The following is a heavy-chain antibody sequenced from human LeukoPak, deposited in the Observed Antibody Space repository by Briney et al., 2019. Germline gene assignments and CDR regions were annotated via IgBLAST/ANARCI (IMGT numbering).Heavy chain of an antibody. J-gene: IGHJ3*02. V-gene: IGHV3-7*01. CDR1: GFTFSSYW. CDR2: IKQDGSEK. Sequence: GGSLRLSCAASGFTFSSYWMSWVRQPPGKGLEWVANIKQDGSEKYYVDSVKGRFTISRDDAKNSLYLQMNSLRAEDTAVYYCARALGVEWDHGDAFDIRGQGTMVTVSS. CDR3: ARALGVEWDHGDAFDI. D-gene: IGHD3-3*01.